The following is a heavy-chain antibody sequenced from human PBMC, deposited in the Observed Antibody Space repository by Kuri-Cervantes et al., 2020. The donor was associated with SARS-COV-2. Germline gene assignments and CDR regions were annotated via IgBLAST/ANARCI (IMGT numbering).Heavy chain of an antibody. J-gene: IGHJ5*02. Sequence: ASVKVSCKASGYTFTNYFMHWVRQAPGQGLEWMGWISAYNGNTNYAQKLQGRVTMTTDTSTSTAYMELRSLRSDDTAVYYCARDPGDCSSTSCHPNWFDPWGQGTLVTVSS. CDR1: GYTFTNYF. CDR3: ARDPGDCSSTSCHPNWFDP. V-gene: IGHV1-18*04. CDR2: ISAYNGNT. D-gene: IGHD2-2*01.